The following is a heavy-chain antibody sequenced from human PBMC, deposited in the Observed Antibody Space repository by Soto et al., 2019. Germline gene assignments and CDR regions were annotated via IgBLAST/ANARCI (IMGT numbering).Heavy chain of an antibody. CDR2: ISYDGRNK. J-gene: IGHJ4*02. CDR1: AFTFSSYV. CDR3: ARVQRPQNERGHFFDY. V-gene: IGHV3-30*03. D-gene: IGHD3-3*02. Sequence: PGGSLRLSCAASAFTFSSYVMHWVRQAPGKGLEWLTLISYDGRNKYYADSVKGRFTISRDNSENTLYLQMDSLRAEDTAVYYCARVQRPQNERGHFFDYWGQANLVTVSS.